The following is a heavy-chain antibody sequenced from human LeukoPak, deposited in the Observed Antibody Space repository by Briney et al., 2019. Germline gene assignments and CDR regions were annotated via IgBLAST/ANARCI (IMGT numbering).Heavy chain of an antibody. CDR3: ARGGGYYDSSGYYSSDGENDY. V-gene: IGHV3-74*01. CDR2: INSDGSST. Sequence: GGSLRLSCAAFGFTFSSYWMHWVRQAPGKGLVWVSRINSDGSSTSYADSVKGRFTISRDNAKNTLYLQMNSLRAEDTAVYYCARGGGYYDSSGYYSSDGENDYWGQGTLVTVSS. J-gene: IGHJ4*02. D-gene: IGHD3-22*01. CDR1: GFTFSSYW.